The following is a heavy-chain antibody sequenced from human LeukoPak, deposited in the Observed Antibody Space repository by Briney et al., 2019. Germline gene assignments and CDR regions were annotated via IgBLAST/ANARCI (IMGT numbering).Heavy chain of an antibody. J-gene: IGHJ4*02. D-gene: IGHD6-19*01. CDR2: IYYSGIT. CDR3: ARSTVAGTRKVDY. CDR1: GGSFSGYY. Sequence: PSETLSLTCAVYGGSFSGYYWSWIRQPPGKGLEWIGSIYYSGITYYNPSLKSRVTISVDTSKNQFSLKLSSVTAADTAVYYCARSTVAGTRKVDYWGQGTLVTVSS. V-gene: IGHV4-34*01.